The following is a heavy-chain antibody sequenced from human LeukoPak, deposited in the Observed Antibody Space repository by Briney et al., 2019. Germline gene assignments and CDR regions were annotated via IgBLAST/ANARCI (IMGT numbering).Heavy chain of an antibody. Sequence: ASVKVSCKASGYTFTSYGISWVRQAPGQGLEWMGWIGAYNGNTNYAQKLQGRVTMTTDTSTSTAYMELRSLRSDDTAVYYCAREKLPLFGLLFVPYYFDYWGQGTLVTVSS. V-gene: IGHV1-18*01. J-gene: IGHJ4*02. CDR3: AREKLPLFGLLFVPYYFDY. CDR2: IGAYNGNT. CDR1: GYTFTSYG. D-gene: IGHD2-21*02.